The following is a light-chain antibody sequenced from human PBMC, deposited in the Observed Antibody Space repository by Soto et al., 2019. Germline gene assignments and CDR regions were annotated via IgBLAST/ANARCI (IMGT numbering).Light chain of an antibody. J-gene: IGKJ1*01. V-gene: IGKV1-5*01. CDR1: QSISSW. CDR2: DAS. CDR3: QQYKSYWT. Sequence: DIQMTQSPSTLSASVGDRVTITCRASQSISSWLAWYQQKPGKAPKLLIYDASSLESGVPSRFSGSGYGTEFTLTISSLQPDDFATYYCQQYKSYWTFGQGTKV.